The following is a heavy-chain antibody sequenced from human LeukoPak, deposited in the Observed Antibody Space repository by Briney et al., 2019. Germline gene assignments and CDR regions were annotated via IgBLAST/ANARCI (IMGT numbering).Heavy chain of an antibody. CDR2: ICYSGTT. CDR1: GGSISSPNHD. J-gene: IGHJ5*02. Sequence: SETLSLTCSVSGGSISSPNHDWAWIRQPPGQGLEWIGSICYSGTTYYNLSLKSRVTLSVDTSQNQFSLKLSSVTAADTAIYFCARSLGANTWVGNWFDPWGQGTLVTVSP. D-gene: IGHD3-10*01. CDR3: ARSLGANTWVGNWFDP. V-gene: IGHV4-39*01.